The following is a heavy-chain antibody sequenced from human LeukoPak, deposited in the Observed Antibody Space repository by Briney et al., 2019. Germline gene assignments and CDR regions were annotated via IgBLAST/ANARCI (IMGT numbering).Heavy chain of an antibody. J-gene: IGHJ4*02. Sequence: GGSLRLSCAASGFTFSSYWMYWVRQPPGKGLVWVSRINSDGSSTSYADSVKGRFTISRDNAKNTLYLQMNSLSAEDTAVYYCGRIYKAAGHFDYWGQRTLLTVSS. CDR2: INSDGSST. V-gene: IGHV3-74*01. CDR1: GFTFSSYW. D-gene: IGHD6-13*01. CDR3: GRIYKAAGHFDY.